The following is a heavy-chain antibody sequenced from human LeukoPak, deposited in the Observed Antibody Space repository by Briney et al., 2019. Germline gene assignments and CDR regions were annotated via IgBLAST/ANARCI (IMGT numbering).Heavy chain of an antibody. CDR1: GGSFSGYY. D-gene: IGHD2-2*01. Sequence: PSETLSLTCAVYGGSFSGYYWSWIRQPPGKGLEWIGEINHSGSTNYNPSLKSRVTISVDTSKNQFSLKLSSVPAADTAVYYCASLAWGYCSSTSCPYWGQGTLVTVSS. J-gene: IGHJ4*02. CDR2: INHSGST. CDR3: ASLAWGYCSSTSCPY. V-gene: IGHV4-34*01.